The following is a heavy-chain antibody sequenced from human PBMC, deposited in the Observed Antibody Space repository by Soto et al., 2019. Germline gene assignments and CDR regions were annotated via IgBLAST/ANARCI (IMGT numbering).Heavy chain of an antibody. CDR3: ARRYGGNFDY. D-gene: IGHD3-16*01. Sequence: SLTCTVSGGSISSYYWIWIRQPPGKGLEWIGSIYHSGSTNYSPSLKSRVTISVDTSKNQFSLKLSSVTAADTAVYYCARRYGGNFDYWGQGTLVTSPQ. CDR2: IYHSGST. J-gene: IGHJ4*02. CDR1: GGSISSYY. V-gene: IGHV4-59*01.